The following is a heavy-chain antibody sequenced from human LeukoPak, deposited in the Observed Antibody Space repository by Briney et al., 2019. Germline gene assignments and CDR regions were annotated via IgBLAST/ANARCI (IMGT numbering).Heavy chain of an antibody. V-gene: IGHV3-48*02. Sequence: GRSLRLSCAAFGFTFSDYSMSWVRQAPGKGLELVSYIDGSGDTIYYADSVKGRFTISRDNAKNSLDLQMNSLRDEDTAVYYCSRRFDCWGQGTVVTVSS. J-gene: IGHJ4*02. CDR2: IDGSGDTI. CDR1: GFTFSDYS. CDR3: SRRFDC.